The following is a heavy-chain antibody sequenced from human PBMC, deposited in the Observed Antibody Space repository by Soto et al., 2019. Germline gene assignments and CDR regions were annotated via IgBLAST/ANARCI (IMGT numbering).Heavy chain of an antibody. CDR3: AREVRGGDSNPDY. Sequence: EVQLVESGGGLVQPGGSLRLSCAASGFTFSTYSMNWVCQAPGKGLEWVSYISTRSSNIYYADSVKGRFTTSRDNVKNSLFLQMNSLRDEDTAVYYCAREVRGGDSNPDYWGQGTLVIVST. D-gene: IGHD2-21*02. CDR1: GFTFSTYS. V-gene: IGHV3-48*02. J-gene: IGHJ4*02. CDR2: ISTRSSNI.